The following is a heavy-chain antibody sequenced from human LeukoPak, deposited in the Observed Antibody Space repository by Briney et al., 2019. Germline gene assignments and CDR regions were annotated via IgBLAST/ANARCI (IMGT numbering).Heavy chain of an antibody. V-gene: IGHV3-23*01. D-gene: IGHD1-7*01. J-gene: IGHJ4*02. Sequence: GGSLRLSCAASGFTFSSYAMSWVRQAPGKGLEWVSAISGSGGSTYYADSVKGRFTISRDNSKNTLYLQMNSLRAEDTAVYYCAKPALSYNWNSGRFDYWGQGTLVTVSS. CDR3: AKPALSYNWNSGRFDY. CDR1: GFTFSSYA. CDR2: ISGSGGST.